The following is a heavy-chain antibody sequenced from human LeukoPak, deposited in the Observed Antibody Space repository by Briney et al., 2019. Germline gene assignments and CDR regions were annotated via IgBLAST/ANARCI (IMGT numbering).Heavy chain of an antibody. Sequence: GRSLRLSCAASGFTFSNYGMHWVRQAPGKGLEWVAVMSYDGSDKYYADSVKGRFTISRDNSKNTLYLQMNSLRAEDTAMYYCAKEVSGYSYGYYFDYWGQGTLVTVSS. CDR1: GFTFSNYG. CDR2: MSYDGSDK. CDR3: AKEVSGYSYGYYFDY. D-gene: IGHD5-18*01. J-gene: IGHJ4*02. V-gene: IGHV3-30*18.